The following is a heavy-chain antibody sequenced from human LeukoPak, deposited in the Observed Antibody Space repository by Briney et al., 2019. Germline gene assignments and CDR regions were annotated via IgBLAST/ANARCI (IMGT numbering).Heavy chain of an antibody. V-gene: IGHV3-48*01. D-gene: IGHD3-22*01. CDR1: GFTFSSYG. J-gene: IGHJ6*02. CDR3: ARRNSSGSPYYYYYGMDV. CDR2: TIGSGSTT. Sequence: PGGSLRLPCAASGFTFSSYGMNWVRQAPGKGLEWVSYTIGSGSTTYYADSVKGRFTISRDNAKNSLYLQMNSLRAEDTAVYYCARRNSSGSPYYYYYGMDVWGQGTTVTVSS.